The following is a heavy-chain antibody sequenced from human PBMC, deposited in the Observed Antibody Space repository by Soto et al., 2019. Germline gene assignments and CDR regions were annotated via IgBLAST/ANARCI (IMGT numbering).Heavy chain of an antibody. CDR2: TYYRSKWYN. CDR3: VTGYCSSTSFPDAFDI. CDR1: GGSVSSNSAA. D-gene: IGHD2-2*01. J-gene: IGHJ3*02. V-gene: IGHV6-1*01. Sequence: SQTLSLTCAISGGSVSSNSAAWNWIRQSPSRGLEWLGRTYYRSKWYNDYAVSVKSRITINPDTSKNQFSLQLNSVTPEDTAVYFCVTGYCSSTSFPDAFDIWGQGTMVTVSS.